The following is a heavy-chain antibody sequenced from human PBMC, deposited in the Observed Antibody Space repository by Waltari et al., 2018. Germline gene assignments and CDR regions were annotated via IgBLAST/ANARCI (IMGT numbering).Heavy chain of an antibody. V-gene: IGHV6-1*01. CDR3: ARGSSSSFDS. Sequence: QVQRQQAGPGLVEPSQTLSLTCAVSGASVPVNSAASWNWIRQSPSRGLEWLGRTSYRSKWSHEYAVSARSRITITPDTSKNQFSLHLHSVPPVDTAVYYCARGSSSSFDSWGQGILVTVSS. D-gene: IGHD6-13*01. CDR1: GASVPVNSAAS. J-gene: IGHJ4*02. CDR2: TSYRSKWSH.